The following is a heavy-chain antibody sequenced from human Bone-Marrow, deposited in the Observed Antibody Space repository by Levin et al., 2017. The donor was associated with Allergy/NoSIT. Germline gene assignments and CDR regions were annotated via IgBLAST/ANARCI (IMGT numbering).Heavy chain of an antibody. D-gene: IGHD5-24*01. Sequence: ASVKVSCKASGYTFTSYDINWVRQATGQGLEWMGWMNPNSGNTGYAQKFQGRVTMTRNTSISTAYMELSSLRSEDTAVYYCARVPRQRRDGYTLFDYWGQGTLVTVSS. J-gene: IGHJ4*02. CDR1: GYTFTSYD. CDR3: ARVPRQRRDGYTLFDY. V-gene: IGHV1-8*01. CDR2: MNPNSGNT.